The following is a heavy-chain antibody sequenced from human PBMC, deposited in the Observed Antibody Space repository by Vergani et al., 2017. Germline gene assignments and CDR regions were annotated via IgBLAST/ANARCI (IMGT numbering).Heavy chain of an antibody. V-gene: IGHV4-61*02. CDR3: AREGHYDILTGFYYYGMDV. D-gene: IGHD3-9*01. J-gene: IGHJ6*02. Sequence: QVQLQESGPGLVKPSQTLSLTCTVSGGSISSGSYYWSWIRQPAGKGLEWIGRIYTSGSTNYNPSLKSRVTISVDTSKNQFSLKLSSVTAADTAVYYCAREGHYDILTGFYYYGMDVWGQGTKVNVSS. CDR1: GGSISSGSYY. CDR2: IYTSGST.